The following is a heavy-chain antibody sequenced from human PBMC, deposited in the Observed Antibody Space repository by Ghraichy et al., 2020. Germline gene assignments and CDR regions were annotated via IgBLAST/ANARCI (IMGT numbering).Heavy chain of an antibody. CDR2: IYYSGST. D-gene: IGHD2-15*01. V-gene: IGHV4-31*03. J-gene: IGHJ5*02. CDR1: GGSISSGDYY. Sequence: SQTLSLTCTVSGGSISSGDYYWSWIRQHPGRGLEWIGYIYYSGSTYYTPSLRSRVTISVDTSKNQFSLKLTSVTAADTALYYCATYCSGGGCYRNWFDPWGQGTLVTVSS. CDR3: ATYCSGGGCYRNWFDP.